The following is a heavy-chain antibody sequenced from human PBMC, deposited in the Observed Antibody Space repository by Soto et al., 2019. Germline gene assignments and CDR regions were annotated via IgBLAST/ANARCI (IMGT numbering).Heavy chain of an antibody. J-gene: IGHJ4*02. CDR3: ARVRGSLGPYFDY. CDR1: GFTFSSYS. Sequence: GGSLRLSCAASGFTFSSYSMNWVRQAPGKGLEWVSSISSSSSYIYYADSVKGRFTISRDNAKNSLYLQMNSLRAEDTAVYYCARVRGSLGPYFDYWGQGTLVTVSS. V-gene: IGHV3-21*01. CDR2: ISSSSSYI. D-gene: IGHD3-16*01.